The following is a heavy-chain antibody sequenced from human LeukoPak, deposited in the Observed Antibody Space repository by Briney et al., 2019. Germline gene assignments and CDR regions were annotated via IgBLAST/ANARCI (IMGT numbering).Heavy chain of an antibody. CDR3: AREQNVGSGWALDAFDI. V-gene: IGHV1-69*04. D-gene: IGHD6-19*01. J-gene: IGHJ3*02. CDR1: GGTFSSYA. Sequence: GASVKVSCKASGGTFSSYAISWVRQAPGQGLEWMGRIIPIFGIANNAQKFQGRVTITADKSTSTAYMELSSLRSEDTAVYYCAREQNVGSGWALDAFDIWGQGTMVTVSS. CDR2: IIPIFGIA.